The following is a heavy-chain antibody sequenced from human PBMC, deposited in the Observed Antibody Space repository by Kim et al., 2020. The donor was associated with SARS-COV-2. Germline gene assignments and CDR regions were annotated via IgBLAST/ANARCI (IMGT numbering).Heavy chain of an antibody. CDR2: FDPEDGET. V-gene: IGHV1-24*01. CDR3: ATGIAASGYYYYYGMDV. Sequence: ASVKVSCKVSGYTLPELSMHWVRQAPGKGLEWMGGFDPEDGETIYAQKFQGRVTMTEDTSTDTAYMELSSLRSEDTAVYYCATGIAASGYYYYYGMDVWGQGTTVTVSS. CDR1: GYTLPELS. J-gene: IGHJ6*02. D-gene: IGHD6-13*01.